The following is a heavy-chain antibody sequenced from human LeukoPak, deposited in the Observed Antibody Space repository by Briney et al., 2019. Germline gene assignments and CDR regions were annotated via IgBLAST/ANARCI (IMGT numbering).Heavy chain of an antibody. Sequence: SETLSLTCAVSGGSISSGGYSWSWIRQPPGKGLEWIGYIYHSGSTYYNPSLKSRVTISVDTSKNQFSLKVNSVTAADTATYYCAREVAAGSYRGFDYWGQGTLVTVSS. CDR1: GGSISSGGYS. CDR2: IYHSGST. CDR3: AREVAAGSYRGFDY. V-gene: IGHV4-30-2*01. D-gene: IGHD6-19*01. J-gene: IGHJ4*02.